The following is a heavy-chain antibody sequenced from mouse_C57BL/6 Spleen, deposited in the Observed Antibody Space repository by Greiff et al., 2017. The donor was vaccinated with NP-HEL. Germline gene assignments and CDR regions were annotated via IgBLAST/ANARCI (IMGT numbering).Heavy chain of an antibody. CDR2: IDPSDSYT. CDR3: ARWEASYPHFDV. J-gene: IGHJ1*03. Sequence: VQLQQPGAELVMPGASVKLSCKASGYTFTSYWMHWVKQRPGQGLEWIGEIDPSDSYTNYNQKFKGKSTLTVDKSSSTAYMQLSSLTSEDSAVYYCARWEASYPHFDVWGTGTTVTVSS. V-gene: IGHV1-69*01. CDR1: GYTFTSYW. D-gene: IGHD1-1*01.